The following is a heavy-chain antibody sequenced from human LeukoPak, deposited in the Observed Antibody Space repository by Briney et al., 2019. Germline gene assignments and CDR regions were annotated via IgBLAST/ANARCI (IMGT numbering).Heavy chain of an antibody. Sequence: PGGSLRLSCEASGFTFGRSAMAWVRQTPGKGLEWFSSISSSGNTYYADSVKGRFTISRDNSKNLVNLQMNSLRAEDTAIYYCVKGRMSDDGLDFWGQGSLVTVSS. J-gene: IGHJ4*02. CDR1: GFTFGRSA. CDR3: VKGRMSDDGLDF. CDR2: ISSSGNT. D-gene: IGHD2-8*01. V-gene: IGHV3-23*01.